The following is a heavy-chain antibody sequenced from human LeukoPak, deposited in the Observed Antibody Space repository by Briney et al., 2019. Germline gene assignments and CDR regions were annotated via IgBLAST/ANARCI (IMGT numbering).Heavy chain of an antibody. V-gene: IGHV3-7*01. Sequence: PGGSLRLSCVVSGFTLSNYWIDWVRQAPGKGLEWVAFIGQDGRETNYAGSVKGRFTISRDNDKNSLYPQMNNLRVEDTAVYYCATRGDLSWFGALRHWSQGTVVTVSS. CDR1: GFTLSNYW. CDR2: IGQDGRET. D-gene: IGHD3-16*02. CDR3: ATRGDLSWFGALRH. J-gene: IGHJ4*02.